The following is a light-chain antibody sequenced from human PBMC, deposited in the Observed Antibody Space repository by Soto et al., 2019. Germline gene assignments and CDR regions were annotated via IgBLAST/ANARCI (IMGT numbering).Light chain of an antibody. Sequence: QSVLTRPPSASWAPGLRVAISGSGSISNTGSNAVNCYQHLPGTAPKLLIYSQNQRPSGVPDRFSGSKSGTSASLAISGLQSEDETDYYCATCDDSRSAQGVFGTGTKVTVL. CDR1: ISNTGSNA. J-gene: IGLJ1*01. V-gene: IGLV1-44*01. CDR3: ATCDDSRSAQGV. CDR2: SQN.